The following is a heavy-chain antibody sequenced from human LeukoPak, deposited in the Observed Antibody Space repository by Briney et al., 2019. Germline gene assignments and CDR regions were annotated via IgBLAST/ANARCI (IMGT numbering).Heavy chain of an antibody. CDR3: AKDMSGPFYMDV. J-gene: IGHJ6*03. D-gene: IGHD3-3*01. CDR1: GCTFDDYA. CDR2: ISWNSGSI. Sequence: GGSLRLSCAASGCTFDDYAMHWVRQAPGKGLEWVSGISWNSGSIGYADSVKGRFTISRDNAKNSLYLQMNSLRAEDTALYYCAKDMSGPFYMDVWGKGTTVTVSS. V-gene: IGHV3-9*01.